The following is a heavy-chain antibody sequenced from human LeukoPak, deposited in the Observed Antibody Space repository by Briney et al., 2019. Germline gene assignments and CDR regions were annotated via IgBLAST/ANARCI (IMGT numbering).Heavy chain of an antibody. V-gene: IGHV3-23*01. J-gene: IGHJ4*02. Sequence: GGSLRLSCAASGFTFSSSAMSWVRQAPGKGLEWVSGISGGSDRTYYADSVKGRFTISRDNSKNTLYLQMNSLRAEDTAVFYCAKDSGYFGINYFDYWGQGTLVTVFS. D-gene: IGHD6-25*01. CDR1: GFTFSSSA. CDR3: AKDSGYFGINYFDY. CDR2: ISGGSDRT.